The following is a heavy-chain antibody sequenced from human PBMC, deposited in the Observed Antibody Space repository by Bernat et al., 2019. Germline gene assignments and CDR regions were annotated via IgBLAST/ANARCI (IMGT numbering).Heavy chain of an antibody. D-gene: IGHD1-26*01. CDR1: GFTFSKAW. J-gene: IGHJ4*02. CDR3: TTDLIFPRPEWERHLGVAY. V-gene: IGHV3-15*07. Sequence: EVQLVESGGGFVRPGGSLRLSCAASGFTFSKAWMNWVRQAPGKGLEWVGRIKSRTDGGTTDYAAPVKGRFTISRDDSKNTLYLQMSSLKTEDIAVYYCTTDLIFPRPEWERHLGVAYWGRGTLVTVSS. CDR2: IKSRTDGGTT.